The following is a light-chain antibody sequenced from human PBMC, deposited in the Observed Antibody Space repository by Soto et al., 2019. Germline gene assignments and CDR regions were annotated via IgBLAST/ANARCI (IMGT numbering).Light chain of an antibody. CDR2: AAS. V-gene: IGKV1-12*02. J-gene: IGKJ2*01. CDR3: QQDQGFPFT. Sequence: DIQMTQSPASLSESVGDRVTLTCRASQGVSSRLAWYQQKPGKAPRLLIYAASSLESEVASMFSGSGSGTDCTHSFSSQQPEDFAYYYCQQDQGFPFTFGPGTTLDIK. CDR1: QGVSSR.